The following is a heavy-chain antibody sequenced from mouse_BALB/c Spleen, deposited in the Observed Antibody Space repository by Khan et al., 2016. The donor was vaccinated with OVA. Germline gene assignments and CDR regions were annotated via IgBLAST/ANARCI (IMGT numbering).Heavy chain of an antibody. J-gene: IGHJ4*01. V-gene: IGHV2-3*01. CDR1: GFSLTNYD. D-gene: IGHD6-1*01. Sequence: VKLEESGPGLVAPSQSLSITCTVSGFSLTNYDVSWVRQPPGKGLEWLGVIWGDGNTNYHSALISRLSISKDNSKNQVFLKLNSLQTDDTATYYCAGFEASYYALDYWGQGTSVTVSS. CDR2: IWGDGNT. CDR3: AGFEASYYALDY.